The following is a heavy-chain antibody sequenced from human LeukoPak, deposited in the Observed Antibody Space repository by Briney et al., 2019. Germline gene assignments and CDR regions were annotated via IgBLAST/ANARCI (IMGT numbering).Heavy chain of an antibody. CDR2: IYYSGST. D-gene: IGHD3-10*01. V-gene: IGHV4-61*08. J-gene: IGHJ3*02. Sequence: SETLSLTCTVSGGSISSGGYYWSWIRQHPGKGLEWIGYIYYSGSTNYNPSLKSRVTISVDTSKNQFSLKLSSVTAADTAVYYCARHRVLWFGAPDAFDIWGQGTMVTVSS. CDR3: ARHRVLWFGAPDAFDI. CDR1: GGSISSGGYY.